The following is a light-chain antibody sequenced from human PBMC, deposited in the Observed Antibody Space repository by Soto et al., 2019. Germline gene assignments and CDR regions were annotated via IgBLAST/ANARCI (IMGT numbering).Light chain of an antibody. Sequence: DIQMTQSPSSLSASVGDRVIITCRASHNIDNSLNWYQQKPGKAPKPLIYAASSLKSGVPSRFRGSGSGTEFTLTISSLQPEHFATDSCQHSHSNPYTFGQETKLQIK. CDR2: AAS. V-gene: IGKV1-39*01. J-gene: IGKJ2*01. CDR3: QHSHSNPYT. CDR1: HNIDNS.